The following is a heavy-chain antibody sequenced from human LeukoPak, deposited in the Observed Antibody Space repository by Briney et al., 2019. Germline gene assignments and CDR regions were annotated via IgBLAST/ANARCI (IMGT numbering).Heavy chain of an antibody. CDR2: IHYSGNT. Sequence: SETLSLTCTVSGGSTSSSNYYWGWIRQPPGKGLEWIGGIHYSGNTYYNPSLKSRVTISVDTSKNQFSLKLSSVTAADTAVYYCARLGAGPAYYDFWSGYSSFYFDYWGQGTLVTVSS. D-gene: IGHD3-3*01. V-gene: IGHV4-39*01. J-gene: IGHJ4*02. CDR1: GGSTSSSNYY. CDR3: ARLGAGPAYYDFWSGYSSFYFDY.